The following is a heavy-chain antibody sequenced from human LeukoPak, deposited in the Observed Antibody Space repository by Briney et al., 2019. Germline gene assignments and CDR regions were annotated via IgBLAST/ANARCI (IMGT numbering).Heavy chain of an antibody. J-gene: IGHJ4*02. CDR1: GGSISSYY. V-gene: IGHV4-59*08. Sequence: PSETLSLTCTVSGGSISSYYWSWIRQPPGKGLEWIGYIYYSGSTNYNPSLKSRVTISVDTSKNQFSLKLSSVTAADTAVYCCARQSRFRYFDYWGQGTLVTVSS. CDR2: IYYSGST. CDR3: ARQSRFRYFDY.